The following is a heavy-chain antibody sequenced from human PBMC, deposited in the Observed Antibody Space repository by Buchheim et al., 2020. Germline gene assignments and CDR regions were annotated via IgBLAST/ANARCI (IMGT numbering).Heavy chain of an antibody. J-gene: IGHJ6*02. CDR2: IWYDGSNK. CDR1: GFTFSSYG. Sequence: QVQLVESGGGVVQPGRSLRLSCAASGFTFSSYGMHWVRQAPGKGLEWVAVIWYDGSNKYYADSVKGRFTISRDNSKNTLYLQMNSLRAEDTAVYYCARGPRSYYDFWSGYQDYYYYGMDVWGQGTT. CDR3: ARGPRSYYDFWSGYQDYYYYGMDV. V-gene: IGHV3-33*01. D-gene: IGHD3-3*01.